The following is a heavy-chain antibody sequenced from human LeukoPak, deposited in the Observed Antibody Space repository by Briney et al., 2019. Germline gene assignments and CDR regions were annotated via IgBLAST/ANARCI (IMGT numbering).Heavy chain of an antibody. CDR2: IHYSGNT. D-gene: IGHD3-22*01. V-gene: IGHV4-39*02. J-gene: IGHJ4*02. Sequence: SETLSLTCTVSGGSTSSSNYYWGWIRQPPGKGLEWIGGIHYSGNTYYNPSLKSRVTISVDTSKNQFSLKLSSVTAADTAVYYCAREGNYDSSGYPDYWGQGTLVTVSS. CDR3: AREGNYDSSGYPDY. CDR1: GGSTSSSNYY.